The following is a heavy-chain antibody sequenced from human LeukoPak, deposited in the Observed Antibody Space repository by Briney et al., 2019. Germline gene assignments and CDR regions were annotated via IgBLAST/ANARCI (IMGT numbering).Heavy chain of an antibody. D-gene: IGHD3-9*01. Sequence: GGSLRLSCAASGFTFSSYGMHWVRQAPGKGLEWVAVISYDGSNKYYADSVKGRFTISRDNSKNTLYLQMNSLRAEGTAVYYCAKAEDILTQGDYWGQGTLVTVSS. CDR2: ISYDGSNK. CDR3: AKAEDILTQGDY. CDR1: GFTFSSYG. V-gene: IGHV3-30*18. J-gene: IGHJ4*02.